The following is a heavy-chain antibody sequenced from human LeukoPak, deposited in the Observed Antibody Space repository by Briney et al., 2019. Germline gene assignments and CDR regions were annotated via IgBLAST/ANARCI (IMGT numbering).Heavy chain of an antibody. Sequence: GASLRISCKGSGYRFTSYWIGWVRQMPGKGLEWMGIIYPGDSDTRYSPSFQGQVTISADKSISTAYLQWSSLKASYTAMYYCARLTHSGSYYYYYYMDVWGKGTTVTVSS. D-gene: IGHD1-26*01. CDR2: IYPGDSDT. CDR3: ARLTHSGSYYYYYYMDV. CDR1: GYRFTSYW. V-gene: IGHV5-51*01. J-gene: IGHJ6*03.